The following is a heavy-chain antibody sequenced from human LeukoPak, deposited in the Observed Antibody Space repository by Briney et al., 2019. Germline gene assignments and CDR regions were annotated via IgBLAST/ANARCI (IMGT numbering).Heavy chain of an antibody. V-gene: IGHV1-46*01. CDR1: GYTFTSYY. Sequence: GASVKVSCKASGYTFTSYYMHWVRQAPGQGLEWMGIINPSGGSTSYAQKFQGRVTMTRDTSTSTVYMELSSLRSEDTAVYYCARANVDTAMVTVYSWFDPWGQGTLVTVSS. J-gene: IGHJ5*02. CDR2: INPSGGST. D-gene: IGHD5-18*01. CDR3: ARANVDTAMVTVYSWFDP.